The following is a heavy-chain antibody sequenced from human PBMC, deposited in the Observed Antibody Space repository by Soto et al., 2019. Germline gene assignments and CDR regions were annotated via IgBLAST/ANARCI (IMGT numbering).Heavy chain of an antibody. Sequence: QVQLVQSGAEVKKPGSSVKVSCTASGGSFVSYAITWVRQSPGQGLEWMGGVIPMFGKSTYARKFQGRVTINADDSPTTAYMELSSLRSEDTAVYYCARVVGATLGYYFYHLGPVNLVTVSS. J-gene: IGHJ4*02. CDR1: GGSFVSYA. V-gene: IGHV1-69*01. CDR3: ARVVGATLGYYFYH. CDR2: VIPMFGKS. D-gene: IGHD1-26*01.